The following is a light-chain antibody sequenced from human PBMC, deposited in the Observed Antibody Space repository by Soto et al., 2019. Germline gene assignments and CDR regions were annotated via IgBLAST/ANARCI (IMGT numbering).Light chain of an antibody. CDR1: QTVSSSY. J-gene: IGKJ1*01. CDR3: QQYGNSLWT. CDR2: GAS. Sequence: EIVLTQSPGTLSLSPGERATLSCRASQTVSSSYLVWYQQKPGQAPRLLIFGASNRATGIPDRFSGSGSGTDFTLTISRLEPEDSAVYYCQQYGNSLWTCGQGTKGDI. V-gene: IGKV3-20*01.